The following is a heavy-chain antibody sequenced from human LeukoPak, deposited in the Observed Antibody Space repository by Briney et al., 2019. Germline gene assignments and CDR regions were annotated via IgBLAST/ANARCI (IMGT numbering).Heavy chain of an antibody. CDR3: ASKRYSSGWYKLNYFDY. V-gene: IGHV4-34*01. J-gene: IGHJ4*02. CDR1: GGSFSGYY. Sequence: SETLSLTCAVYGGSFSGYYWSWIRQPPGKGLEWIGEINHSGSTNYNPSLKSRVTISVDTSKNQFSLKLSSVTAADTAVYYCASKRYSSGWYKLNYFDYWGQGTLVTVSS. D-gene: IGHD6-19*01. CDR2: INHSGST.